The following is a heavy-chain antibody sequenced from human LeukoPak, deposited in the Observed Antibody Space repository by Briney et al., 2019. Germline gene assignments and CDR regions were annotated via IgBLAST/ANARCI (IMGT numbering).Heavy chain of an antibody. CDR3: AKVRWEWTRTDAFDI. D-gene: IGHD3-3*01. CDR2: IRYDGSIK. J-gene: IGHJ3*02. V-gene: IGHV3-30*02. Sequence: PGGSLRLSCAASGFTFSGFATSWVRQAPGKGLEWVAFIRYDGSIKHYADSVKGRFTISRDNSKNTLNLQMNSLRVEDTAVYSCAKVRWEWTRTDAFDIWGQGTMVTVSS. CDR1: GFTFSGFA.